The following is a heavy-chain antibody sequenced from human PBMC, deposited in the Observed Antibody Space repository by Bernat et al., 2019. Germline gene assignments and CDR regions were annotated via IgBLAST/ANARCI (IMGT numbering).Heavy chain of an antibody. J-gene: IGHJ4*02. D-gene: IGHD6-25*01. V-gene: IGHV3-15*01. CDR1: GFTFSNAW. CDR2: IKSKTDGGTT. Sequence: VQLVESGGGVVQPGRSLRLSCAASGFTFSNAWMSWVRQAPGKGLEWVGRIKSKTDGGTTDYAAPVKGRFTISRDDSKNTLYLQMNSLKTEDTAVYYCTTEQYSSDPDYWGQGTLVTVSS. CDR3: TTEQYSSDPDY.